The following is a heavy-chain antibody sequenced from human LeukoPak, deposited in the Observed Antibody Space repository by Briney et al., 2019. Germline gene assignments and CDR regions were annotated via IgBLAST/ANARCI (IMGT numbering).Heavy chain of an antibody. CDR3: ARQDLFKKTGVDY. CDR2: IGSDGHI. J-gene: IGHJ4*02. CDR1: GLTFSTSG. D-gene: IGHD3-10*01. V-gene: IGHV3-69-1*01. Sequence: GGSLRLSCAVSGLTFSTSGMTWVRQAPGKGLQWVSTIGSDGHIYYADSVKGRFTISRDNAKNSLYLQMNSLRAEDTAVYYCARQDLFKKTGVDYWGQGTLVTVSS.